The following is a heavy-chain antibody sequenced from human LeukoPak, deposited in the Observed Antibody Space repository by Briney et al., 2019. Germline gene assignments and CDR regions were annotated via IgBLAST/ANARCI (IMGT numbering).Heavy chain of an antibody. CDR3: ARERARRGEVSVDY. CDR1: GFTFSSYS. CDR2: ISSSSSYI. V-gene: IGHV3-21*01. D-gene: IGHD3-10*01. Sequence: PGGSLRLSCAASGFTFSSYSMNWVRQAPGKGLEWVSSISSSSSYIYYADSVKGRFTISRDNAKNSLYLQMNSLRAEDTAVYYCARERARRGEVSVDYWGQGTLATVSS. J-gene: IGHJ4*02.